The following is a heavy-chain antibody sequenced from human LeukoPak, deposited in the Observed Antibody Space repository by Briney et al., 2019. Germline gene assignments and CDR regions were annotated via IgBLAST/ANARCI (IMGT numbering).Heavy chain of an antibody. Sequence: PSETLSLTCTVSGGSISSSSYYWGWIRQPPGKGLEWIGSIYYSGSTYYNPSLKSRVTISVDTSKNQFSLKLSSVTAADTAVYYCAREVLVEYSSSSESDYWGQGTLVTVSS. J-gene: IGHJ4*02. D-gene: IGHD6-6*01. V-gene: IGHV4-39*07. CDR2: IYYSGST. CDR3: AREVLVEYSSSSESDY. CDR1: GGSISSSSYY.